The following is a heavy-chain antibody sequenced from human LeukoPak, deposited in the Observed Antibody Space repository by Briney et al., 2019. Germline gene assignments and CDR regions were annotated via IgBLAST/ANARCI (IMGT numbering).Heavy chain of an antibody. J-gene: IGHJ5*02. V-gene: IGHV1-24*01. Sequence: ASVKVSCKVSGYTLTELSMHWVRQAPGKGLEWMGGFDPEDGETIYAQKFQGRVTMTEGTSTDTAYMELSSLRSEDTAVYYCAQGGVPPHRNWFDPWGQGTLVTVSS. D-gene: IGHD2-8*02. CDR3: AQGGVPPHRNWFDP. CDR2: FDPEDGET. CDR1: GYTLTELS.